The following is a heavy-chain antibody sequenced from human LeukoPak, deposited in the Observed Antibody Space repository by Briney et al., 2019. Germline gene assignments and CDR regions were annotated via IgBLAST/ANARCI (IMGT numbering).Heavy chain of an antibody. J-gene: IGHJ4*02. CDR1: GFTFSNGC. CDR3: TTEGGHLHSNPFDY. V-gene: IGHV3-15*05. CDR2: IKSKTNSGTT. D-gene: IGHD2-15*01. Sequence: GGSLRFSCAASGFTFSNGCMSWVRQAPGKGLEWVGNIKSKTNSGTTDYAAPVKGRFSISRDDSRTTVYLQTNSLKTEDTAVYYCTTEGGHLHSNPFDYWGQGTLVTVSS.